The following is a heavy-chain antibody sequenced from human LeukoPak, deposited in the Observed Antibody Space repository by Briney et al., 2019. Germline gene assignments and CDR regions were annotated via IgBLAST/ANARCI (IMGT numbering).Heavy chain of an antibody. CDR1: GFTFSSYG. Sequence: QPGGSLRLSCAASGFTFSSYGMHWVRQAPGKGLEWVAVIWYDGSNKYYADSVKGRFTISRDNSKNTLYLQMNSPRAEDTAVYYCARDRSATAPLDYWGQGTLVTVSS. D-gene: IGHD2-21*02. J-gene: IGHJ4*02. V-gene: IGHV3-33*01. CDR2: IWYDGSNK. CDR3: ARDRSATAPLDY.